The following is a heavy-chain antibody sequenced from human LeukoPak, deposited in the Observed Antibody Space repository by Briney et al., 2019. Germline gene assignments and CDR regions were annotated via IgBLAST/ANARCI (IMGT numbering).Heavy chain of an antibody. D-gene: IGHD6-13*01. Sequence: SETLSLTCTVSGASIRNYYWSWIRQSPGKGLEWVGYIYYSGSTNYNPSLESRVAMSVDTSKNQFSLRLSSVTAADTAIYYCARRYSSSWYVGFFDPWGQGTLVTVSS. CDR3: ARRYSSSWYVGFFDP. CDR1: GASIRNYY. V-gene: IGHV4-59*08. J-gene: IGHJ5*02. CDR2: IYYSGST.